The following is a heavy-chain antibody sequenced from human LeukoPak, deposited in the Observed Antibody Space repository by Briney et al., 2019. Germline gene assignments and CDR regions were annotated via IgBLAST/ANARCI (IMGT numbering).Heavy chain of an antibody. D-gene: IGHD5-18*01. J-gene: IGHJ6*03. CDR1: GGSFSGYY. V-gene: IGHV4-34*01. Sequence: PSETLSLTCAVYGGSFSGYYWSWIRQPPGKGLEWIGEINHSGSTNYNPSLKSRVTISVDTSKNQFSLKLSSVTAADTAVYYCARGVDTAMVTYYYYMDVWGKATTVTVSS. CDR3: ARGVDTAMVTYYYYMDV. CDR2: INHSGST.